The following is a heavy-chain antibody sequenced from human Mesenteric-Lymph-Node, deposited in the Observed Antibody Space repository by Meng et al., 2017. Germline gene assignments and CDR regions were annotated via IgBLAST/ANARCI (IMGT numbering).Heavy chain of an antibody. V-gene: IGHV1-2*06. CDR2: INPNSGGT. Sequence: QVALVQSGAEVKKPGASVKVSCKASGYTFTGYYMHWVRQDPGQGLEWMGRINPNSGGTNYAQKFQGRVTMTRDTSISTAYMELSRLRSDDTAVYYCAREGEYYYYSFDYWGQGTLVTVSS. CDR3: AREGEYYYYSFDY. J-gene: IGHJ4*02. CDR1: GYTFTGYY. D-gene: IGHD3-16*01.